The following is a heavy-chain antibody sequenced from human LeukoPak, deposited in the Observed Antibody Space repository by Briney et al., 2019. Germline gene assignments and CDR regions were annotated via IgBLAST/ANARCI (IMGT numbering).Heavy chain of an antibody. V-gene: IGHV3-53*01. Sequence: GGSLRLSCAASGFTVSSNYMSWVRQAPGKGLEWVSVIYSGGSTYYADSVKSQFTISRDNSKNTLYLQMNSLRAEDTAVYYCAIHYYGSGSYGYRDYWGQGTLVTVSS. D-gene: IGHD3-10*01. CDR3: AIHYYGSGSYGYRDY. CDR2: IYSGGST. J-gene: IGHJ4*02. CDR1: GFTVSSNY.